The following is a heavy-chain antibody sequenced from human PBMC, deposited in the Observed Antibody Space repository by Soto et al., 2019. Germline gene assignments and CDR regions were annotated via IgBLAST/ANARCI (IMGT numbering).Heavy chain of an antibody. CDR2: ISYDGSNK. D-gene: IGHD5-18*01. CDR1: GFTLSSYA. V-gene: IGHV3-30-3*01. Sequence: QVQLVESGGGVVQPGRSLRLSCAASGFTLSSYAMHWVRQAPGKGLEWVAVISYDGSNKYYADSVKGRFTISRDNSKNTLYLQMNSLRAEDTAVYYCARGGYSYDFDYWGQGTLVTVSS. CDR3: ARGGYSYDFDY. J-gene: IGHJ4*02.